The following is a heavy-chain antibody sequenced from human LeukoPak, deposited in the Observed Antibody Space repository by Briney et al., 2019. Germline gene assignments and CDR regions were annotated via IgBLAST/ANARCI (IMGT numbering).Heavy chain of an antibody. D-gene: IGHD3-10*01. CDR1: GFTFSTYR. V-gene: IGHV3-21*01. Sequence: GGSLRLSCAASGFTFSTYRKNWVRQAPGKGLEWVSSISSNNRYIYYADSVKGRFTISRDNAKNSLYLQMNSLRAEDTAMYYCSTERRDYYASGAYAYPFEYWGQGTRVAVSS. CDR3: STERRDYYASGAYAYPFEY. CDR2: ISSNNRYI. J-gene: IGHJ4*02.